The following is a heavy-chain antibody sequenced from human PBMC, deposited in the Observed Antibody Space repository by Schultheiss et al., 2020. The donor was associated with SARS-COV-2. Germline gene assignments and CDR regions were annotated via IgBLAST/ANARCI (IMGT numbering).Heavy chain of an antibody. J-gene: IGHJ4*02. CDR2: IYSGGRT. CDR3: ARAAAAARFDY. D-gene: IGHD6-25*01. V-gene: IGHV3-53*01. CDR1: GFTFSSYG. Sequence: GESLKISCAASGFTFSSYGMHWVRQAPGKGLEWVSVIYSGGRTYYADSVKGRFTISRDNSKNTLYLQMNSLRAEDMAVYYCARAAAAARFDYWGQGTLVTVSS.